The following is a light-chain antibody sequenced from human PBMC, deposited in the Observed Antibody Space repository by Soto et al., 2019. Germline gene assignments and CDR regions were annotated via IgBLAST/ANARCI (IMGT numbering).Light chain of an antibody. CDR3: ASHTTSGTWV. V-gene: IGLV2-14*01. CDR2: QVT. Sequence: QSALTQTASASGSPGQSITISCSGTSSDVGAYNFVSWYQQHPGKAPRLLIFQVTNRPSGVSSRFSGSKSGNTASLTISGLQAEDEDVYYCASHTTSGTWVFGGGTKVTVL. J-gene: IGLJ3*02. CDR1: SSDVGAYNF.